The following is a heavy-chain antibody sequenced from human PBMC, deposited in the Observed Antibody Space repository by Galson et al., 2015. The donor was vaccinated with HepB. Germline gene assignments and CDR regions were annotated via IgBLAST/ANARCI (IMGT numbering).Heavy chain of an antibody. D-gene: IGHD3-10*01. J-gene: IGHJ5*02. CDR2: INPSGGST. V-gene: IGHV1-46*01. Sequence: SVKVSCKASGYTFTSYYMHWVRQAPGQGLEWMGIINPSGGSTSYAQKFQGRVTMTRDTSTSTVYMELSSLRSEDTAVYYCARDGSGSYRMGSNWFDPWGQGTLVTVSS. CDR3: ARDGSGSYRMGSNWFDP. CDR1: GYTFTSYY.